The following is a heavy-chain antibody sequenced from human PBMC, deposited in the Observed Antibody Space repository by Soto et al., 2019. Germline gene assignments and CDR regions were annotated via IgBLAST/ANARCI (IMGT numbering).Heavy chain of an antibody. J-gene: IGHJ3*02. CDR2: IKQYGSEK. Sequence: GGSLRLSCAASGFTFSIYWMSWVRQAPGKGLEWVANIKQYGSEKYYVDSVKGRFTISRYNAKNSLYLQMNSLRAEDTAVYYCARIPNCTNGVCPDAFDIWGQGTMVTVSS. D-gene: IGHD2-8*01. CDR3: ARIPNCTNGVCPDAFDI. CDR1: GFTFSIYW. V-gene: IGHV3-7*01.